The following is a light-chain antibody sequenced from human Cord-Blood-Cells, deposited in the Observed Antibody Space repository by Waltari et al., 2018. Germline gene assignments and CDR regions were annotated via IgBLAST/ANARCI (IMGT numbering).Light chain of an antibody. Sequence: QSVLTQPPSASGTPGPRVTISCSGSSSNIGSNTVNWYQKLPGTAPKPLIYSNNQRPSGVPDRFSGSMSGTSASLAISGLQSEDEADYYCAAWDDSLNGPVFGGGTKLTVL. CDR3: AAWDDSLNGPV. V-gene: IGLV1-44*01. J-gene: IGLJ3*02. CDR2: SNN. CDR1: SSNIGSNT.